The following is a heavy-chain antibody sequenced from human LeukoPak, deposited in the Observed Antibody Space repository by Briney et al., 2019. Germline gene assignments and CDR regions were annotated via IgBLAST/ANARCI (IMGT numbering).Heavy chain of an antibody. Sequence: PGGSLRLSCAASGFTFSSYAMSWVRQAPGKGLEWVSAISGSGGSTYYAYSVKGRFTISRDNPKNTLYLQMNSLRAEDTAVYYCAKDMVRGVTPTIICDYWGQGTLVTVSS. J-gene: IGHJ4*02. D-gene: IGHD3-10*01. CDR2: ISGSGGST. V-gene: IGHV3-23*01. CDR3: AKDMVRGVTPTIICDY. CDR1: GFTFSSYA.